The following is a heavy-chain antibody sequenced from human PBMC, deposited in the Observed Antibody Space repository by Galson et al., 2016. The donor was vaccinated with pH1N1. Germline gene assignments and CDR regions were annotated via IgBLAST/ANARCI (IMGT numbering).Heavy chain of an antibody. Sequence: SLRLSCAASGFTFRRYAISWVRQAPGKGLEWVSAVSGRSDSTYYADSVKGHFTISRDNSKNTLYLQMKSLRAEDTALYYCAKDLSSDYGDYGLDYWGQGTLVTVSS. CDR3: AKDLSSDYGDYGLDY. J-gene: IGHJ4*02. V-gene: IGHV3-23*01. D-gene: IGHD4-17*01. CDR1: GFTFRRYA. CDR2: VSGRSDST.